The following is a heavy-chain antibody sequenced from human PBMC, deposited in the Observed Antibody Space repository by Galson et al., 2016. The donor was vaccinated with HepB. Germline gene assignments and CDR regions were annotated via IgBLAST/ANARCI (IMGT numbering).Heavy chain of an antibody. J-gene: IGHJ4*02. CDR3: ARDASGSRADFDY. Sequence: SLRLSCAASGFTFSDYGMHWVRQPPGKGLEWVASIWHDGSQKFYADSVKGRFTISRDNSKNTVHLQMNSLRAADTAVYYCARDASGSRADFDYWGQGIPVTVSS. V-gene: IGHV3-33*01. D-gene: IGHD3-10*01. CDR1: GFTFSDYG. CDR2: IWHDGSQK.